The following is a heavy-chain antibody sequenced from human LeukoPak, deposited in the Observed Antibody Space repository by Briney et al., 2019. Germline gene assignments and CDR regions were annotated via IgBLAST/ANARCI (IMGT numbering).Heavy chain of an antibody. D-gene: IGHD4-23*01. CDR2: INHSGST. J-gene: IGHJ4*02. Sequence: SETLSLTCAVYGGSFSGYYWSWIRQPPGKGLEWIGEINHSGSTNYNPSLKSRVTISVDTSKNQFSLKLSSVTAADTAVYYCARARHRWFDYWGQGTLVTVSS. CDR1: GGSFSGYY. CDR3: ARARHRWFDY. V-gene: IGHV4-34*01.